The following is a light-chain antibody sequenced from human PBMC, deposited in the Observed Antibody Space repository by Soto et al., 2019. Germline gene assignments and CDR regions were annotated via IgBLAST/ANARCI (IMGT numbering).Light chain of an antibody. CDR3: SSYPSSKPRG. J-gene: IGLJ1*01. V-gene: IGLV2-14*01. Sequence: QSVLTQPASVSGSPGQSITISCTGTSSDVGDYNYVSWYQQHPGKAPKLMICEVSNRPSGVSTRFSGSKSGNTASLTISGLQAEDEADYYCSSYPSSKPRGLGNGTKVTV. CDR2: EVS. CDR1: SSDVGDYNY.